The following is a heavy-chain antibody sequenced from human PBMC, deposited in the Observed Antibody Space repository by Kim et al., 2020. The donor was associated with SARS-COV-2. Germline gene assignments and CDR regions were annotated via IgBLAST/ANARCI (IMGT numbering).Heavy chain of an antibody. D-gene: IGHD3-3*01. CDR1: GGSFSGYY. V-gene: IGHV4-34*01. J-gene: IGHJ6*04. CDR3: ARDVRFLEWFRYYGMDV. Sequence: SETLSLTCAVYGGSFSGYYWSWIRQPPGKGLEWIGEINHSGSTNYNPSLKSRVTISVDTSKNQFSLKLSSVTAADTAVYYCARDVRFLEWFRYYGMDVWGKGTTVTVSS. CDR2: INHSGST.